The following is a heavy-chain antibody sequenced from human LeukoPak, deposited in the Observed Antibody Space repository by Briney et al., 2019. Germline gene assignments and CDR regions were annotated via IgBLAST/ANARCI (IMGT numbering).Heavy chain of an antibody. V-gene: IGHV1-8*03. CDR2: MNPGSGNT. D-gene: IGHD5-18*01. CDR3: ARGYINGPYYFDY. Sequence: ASVKVSCKTSGYSSTNYDINWVRQATGQGLEWMGWMNPGSGNTGSAQKFQGRITITRDTSTSTAFLELSGLTSEDTAVYYCARGYINGPYYFDYWGQGTLVTVSS. J-gene: IGHJ4*02. CDR1: GYSSTNYD.